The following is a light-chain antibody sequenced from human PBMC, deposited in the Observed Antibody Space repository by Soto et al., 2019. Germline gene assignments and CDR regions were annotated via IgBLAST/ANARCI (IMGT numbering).Light chain of an antibody. J-gene: IGKJ4*01. Sequence: EIVLTQSPGTLSLSPGERATLSCRASQSVSSSYLAWYQQKPGQAPRLLIYGASSRATGIPDRFSGSGSGTDFTLTISRLEPEDFAVCYCQQYDSSPLTFGGGTKVEIK. CDR1: QSVSSSY. CDR2: GAS. CDR3: QQYDSSPLT. V-gene: IGKV3-20*01.